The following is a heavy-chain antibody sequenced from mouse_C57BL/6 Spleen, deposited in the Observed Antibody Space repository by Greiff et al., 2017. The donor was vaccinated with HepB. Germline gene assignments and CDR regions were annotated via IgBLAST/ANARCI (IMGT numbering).Heavy chain of an antibody. CDR2: ISSGGSYT. CDR1: GFTFSSYG. J-gene: IGHJ2*01. V-gene: IGHV5-6*02. CDR3: ARRERLTLYYFDY. D-gene: IGHD4-1*01. Sequence: EVMLVESGGDLVKPGGSLKLSCAASGFTFSSYGMSWVRQTPDKRLEWVATISSGGSYTYYPDSVKGRFTISRDNAKNTLYLQMSSLKSEDTAMYYCARRERLTLYYFDYWGQGTTLTVSS.